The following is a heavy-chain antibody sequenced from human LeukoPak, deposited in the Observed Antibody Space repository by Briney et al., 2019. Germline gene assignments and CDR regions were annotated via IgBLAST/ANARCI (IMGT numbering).Heavy chain of an antibody. D-gene: IGHD6-19*01. CDR1: GFTFSSYW. CDR3: ARDGGSAWFLDY. J-gene: IGHJ4*02. CDR2: IKEDGSET. Sequence: GGSLRLSCVASGFTFSSYWLTWVRQSPGKGLEWVANIKEDGSETYYADSVKGRFTISRDNAKNSLYLQMNSLRAEDTAVYYCARDGGSAWFLDYWGQGTLVTVSS. V-gene: IGHV3-7*01.